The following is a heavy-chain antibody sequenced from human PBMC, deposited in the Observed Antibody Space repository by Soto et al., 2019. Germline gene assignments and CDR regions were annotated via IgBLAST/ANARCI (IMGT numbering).Heavy chain of an antibody. Sequence: EVPLLESGGDLVQPGESLRVSCAASGFTFGNYAMSWVRQAPGKGLEWVSSISGSGGSTYYADSVKGRFTIARDNSKNTLSLQMNSLRVDDTALYYCAKAPASSLAASRPFDYWGQGTLVTVSS. J-gene: IGHJ4*02. D-gene: IGHD6-6*01. CDR1: GFTFGNYA. V-gene: IGHV3-23*01. CDR3: AKAPASSLAASRPFDY. CDR2: ISGSGGST.